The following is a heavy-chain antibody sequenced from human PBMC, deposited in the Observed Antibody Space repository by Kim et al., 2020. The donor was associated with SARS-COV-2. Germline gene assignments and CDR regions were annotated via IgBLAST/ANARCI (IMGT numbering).Heavy chain of an antibody. D-gene: IGHD6-19*01. Sequence: GGSLRLSCAASGFTFSSYAMSWVRQAPGKGLEWVSAISGSGGSTYYADSVKGRFTISRDNSKNTLYLQMNSLRAEDTAVYYCAKDQYDSSGYNWFDPWGQGTLVTVSS. CDR3: AKDQYDSSGYNWFDP. CDR1: GFTFSSYA. CDR2: ISGSGGST. J-gene: IGHJ5*02. V-gene: IGHV3-23*01.